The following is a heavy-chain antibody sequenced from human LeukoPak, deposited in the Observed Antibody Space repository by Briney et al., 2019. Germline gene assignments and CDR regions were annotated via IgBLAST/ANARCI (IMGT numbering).Heavy chain of an antibody. D-gene: IGHD3-3*01. CDR3: AKAGVNYYYMDV. CDR2: IRGSGDTA. J-gene: IGHJ6*03. Sequence: GGSLRLSCAASGFTFSSHSMAWVRQAPGKGLEWVSAIRGSGDTALYADSVKGRFTISRDNSKNTLYLQMNSLRAEDTAVYYCAKAGVNYYYMDVWGKGTTVTVSS. V-gene: IGHV3-23*01. CDR1: GFTFSSHS.